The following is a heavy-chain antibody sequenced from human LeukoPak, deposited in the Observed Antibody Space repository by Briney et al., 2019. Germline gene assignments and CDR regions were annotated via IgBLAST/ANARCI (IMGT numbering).Heavy chain of an antibody. J-gene: IGHJ4*02. CDR2: ISSSGSTI. D-gene: IGHD3-22*01. Sequence: PGGSLRLSCAASGFTFSSYEMNWVRQAPGKGLEWVSYISSSGSTIYYADSVKGRFTISRDNSKNTLYLQMNSLRAEDTAVYYCAKVGYDSSGYYYYYFDYWGQGTLVTVSS. CDR3: AKVGYDSSGYYYYYFDY. V-gene: IGHV3-48*03. CDR1: GFTFSSYE.